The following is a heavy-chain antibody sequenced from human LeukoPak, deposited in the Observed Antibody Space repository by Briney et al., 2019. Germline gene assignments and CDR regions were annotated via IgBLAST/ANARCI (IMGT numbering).Heavy chain of an antibody. CDR3: ATGATIGAKSDTFDF. V-gene: IGHV4-59*03. D-gene: IGHD1-26*01. J-gene: IGHJ4*02. Sequence: SETLSLTCTVSGGSISTYYWSWIRQPPGKGLEWIGDIYYTGSTTYSPSLKSRVLISLDMSKSQLSLNLRSLTAADTAVYYCATGATIGAKSDTFDFWGQGTLVTVSS. CDR2: IYYTGST. CDR1: GGSISTYY.